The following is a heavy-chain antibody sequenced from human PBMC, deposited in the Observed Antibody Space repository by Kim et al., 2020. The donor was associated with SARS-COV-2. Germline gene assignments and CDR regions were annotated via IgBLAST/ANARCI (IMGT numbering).Heavy chain of an antibody. J-gene: IGHJ4*02. V-gene: IGHV3-66*01. CDR1: GFTVSSNS. Sequence: GGSLRLSCAASGFTVSSNSINWVRQAPGKGLEWVSIIHSGGSTSYADSVRGRFSISRDSSKNTLYLQMNSLRAEDTAVYYCARDQYSSSSYYFDYWGQGT. D-gene: IGHD6-6*01. CDR2: IHSGGST. CDR3: ARDQYSSSSYYFDY.